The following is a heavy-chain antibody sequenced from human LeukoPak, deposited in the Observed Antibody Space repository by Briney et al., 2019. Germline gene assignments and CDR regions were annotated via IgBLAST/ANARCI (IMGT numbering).Heavy chain of an antibody. CDR1: GFTFSSYA. J-gene: IGHJ5*02. V-gene: IGHV3-23*01. CDR3: AKDRTIVIVPDWFDP. Sequence: SGGSLRLSCAASGFTFSSYAMSWVRQAPGKGLEWVSAISGSGGSTYYADSVKGRFTISRDNSKNTLYLQMNSLRAEDTAVYYCAKDRTIVIVPDWFDPWGQGTLVTVSS. CDR2: ISGSGGST. D-gene: IGHD2/OR15-2a*01.